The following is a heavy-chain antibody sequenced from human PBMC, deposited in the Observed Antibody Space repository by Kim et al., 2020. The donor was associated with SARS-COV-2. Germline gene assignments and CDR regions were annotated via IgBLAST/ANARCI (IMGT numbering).Heavy chain of an antibody. CDR1: GYTFTSYA. J-gene: IGHJ6*02. CDR2: INAGNGNT. D-gene: IGHD3-22*01. Sequence: ASVKVSCKASGYTFTSYAMHWVRQAPGQRLEWMGWINAGNGNTKYSQKFQGRVTITRDTSASTAYMELSSLRSEDTAVYYCARSPRITMIVVVISYGMDVWGQGTTVTVSS. CDR3: ARSPRITMIVVVISYGMDV. V-gene: IGHV1-3*01.